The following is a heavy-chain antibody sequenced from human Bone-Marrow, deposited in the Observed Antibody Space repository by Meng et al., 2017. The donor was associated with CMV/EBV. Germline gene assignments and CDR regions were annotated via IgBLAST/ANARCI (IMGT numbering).Heavy chain of an antibody. Sequence: KVSCKGSGYSFTSYWIGWVRQMPGKGLEWMGIIYPGDSDTRYSPSFQGQVTISADKSISTAYLQWSSLKASDTAMYYCARAPRQGYCSSTSCYHYYYYGMDVWGQGTTVTVSS. CDR3: ARAPRQGYCSSTSCYHYYYYGMDV. CDR1: GYSFTSYW. V-gene: IGHV5-51*01. D-gene: IGHD2-2*01. CDR2: IYPGDSDT. J-gene: IGHJ6*02.